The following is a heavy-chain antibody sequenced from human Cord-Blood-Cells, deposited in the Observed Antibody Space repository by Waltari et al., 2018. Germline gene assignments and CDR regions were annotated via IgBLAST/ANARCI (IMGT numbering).Heavy chain of an antibody. J-gene: IGHJ4*02. Sequence: QLQLQESGPGLVKPSETLSLTCTVSGGSIISSSYYWGWIRQPPGKGLEWIGGIYYSGSTYYNPSHKSRVTISVDTSKNQFSLKLSSVTAADTAVYYCARLPGPRYCSGGSCYSLHYYFDYWGQGTLVTVSS. CDR3: ARLPGPRYCSGGSCYSLHYYFDY. V-gene: IGHV4-39*01. D-gene: IGHD2-15*01. CDR2: IYYSGST. CDR1: GGSIISSSYY.